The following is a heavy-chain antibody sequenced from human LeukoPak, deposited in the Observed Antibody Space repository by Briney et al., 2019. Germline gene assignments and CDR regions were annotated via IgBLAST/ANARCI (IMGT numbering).Heavy chain of an antibody. CDR3: ARGRSDSGYVENWFDR. CDR2: NKPNRGGT. J-gene: IGHJ5*02. V-gene: IGHV1-2*02. CDR1: GYSFTGYY. D-gene: IGHD5-12*01. Sequence: ASVKVSCEASGYSFTGYYARWVRQGPQQGREWMGWNKPNRGGTNYTKKFQGRVNITRDTSISTAYMDVSRLRSDDTAVYYCARGRSDSGYVENWFDRWGQGTLVTVSS.